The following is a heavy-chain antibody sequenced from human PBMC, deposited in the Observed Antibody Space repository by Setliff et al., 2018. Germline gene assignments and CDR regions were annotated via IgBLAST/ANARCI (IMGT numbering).Heavy chain of an antibody. J-gene: IGHJ3*02. D-gene: IGHD2-2*01. CDR3: ARVVVVPAANGRGDAFDI. CDR1: GGSISSGDYY. Sequence: TLSLTCTVSGGSISSGDYYWSWIRQPPGKGLEWIGYIYYSGSTYYNPSLKSRVTISVDTSKNQFSLKLSSVTAADTAVYYCARVVVVPAANGRGDAFDIWGQGTMVTVSS. CDR2: IYYSGST. V-gene: IGHV4-30-4*08.